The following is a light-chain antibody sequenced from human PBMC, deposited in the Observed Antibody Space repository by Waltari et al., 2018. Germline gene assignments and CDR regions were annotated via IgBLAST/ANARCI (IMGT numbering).Light chain of an antibody. CDR1: SSAVGGYNY. CDR2: DVS. CDR3: SSYTSSSTLV. J-gene: IGLJ2*01. V-gene: IGLV2-14*01. Sequence: QSALPQPASVSGSPGQSITISCTGTSSAVGGYNYVSWYQQHPGKAPKLMIYDVSKRPSGVSNRFSGSKSGNTASLTIAGLQAEDEADYYCSSYTSSSTLVFGGGTKLTVL.